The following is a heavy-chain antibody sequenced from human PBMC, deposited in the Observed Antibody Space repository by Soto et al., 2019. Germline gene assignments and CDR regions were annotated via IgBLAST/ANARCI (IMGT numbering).Heavy chain of an antibody. CDR2: IYYSGST. Sequence: SETLSLTCTVSGGSISSSSYYWGWIRQPPGKGLEWIGSIYYSGSTYYNPSLKSRVTISVDTSKNQFSLKLSSVTAADTAVYYCARHDVYPSGLVGGQYYFDYWAREPWSPSPQ. D-gene: IGHD2-15*01. CDR3: ARHDVYPSGLVGGQYYFDY. CDR1: GGSISSSSYY. J-gene: IGHJ4*02. V-gene: IGHV4-39*01.